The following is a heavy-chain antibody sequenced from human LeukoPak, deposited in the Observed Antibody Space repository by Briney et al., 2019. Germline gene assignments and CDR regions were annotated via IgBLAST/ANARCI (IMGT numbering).Heavy chain of an antibody. CDR2: ISSSGSTI. V-gene: IGHV3-48*03. J-gene: IGHJ4*02. CDR3: AREEYYGSGSYYKGPLFDY. CDR1: GFTFSSYE. Sequence: GGSLRLSCAASGFTFSSYEMNWVRQAPGKGLEWVSYISSSGSTIYYADSVKGRFTISRDNAKNSLYLQMNSLRAEDTVVYYCAREEYYGSGSYYKGPLFDYWGQGTLVTVSS. D-gene: IGHD3-10*01.